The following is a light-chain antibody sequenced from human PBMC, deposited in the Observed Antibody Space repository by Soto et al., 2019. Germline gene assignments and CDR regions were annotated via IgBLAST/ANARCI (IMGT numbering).Light chain of an antibody. CDR2: EGS. Sequence: SALTQPASVSGSPGQSITISCTGTSSDVGSYNLVSWYQQHPGKAPKLMIYEGSKRPSGVSNRFSGSKSGNTASLTISGLQAEDEAEYYCCSYAGGSGFVVFGGGTKLTVL. CDR3: CSYAGGSGFVV. V-gene: IGLV2-23*03. CDR1: SSDVGSYNL. J-gene: IGLJ2*01.